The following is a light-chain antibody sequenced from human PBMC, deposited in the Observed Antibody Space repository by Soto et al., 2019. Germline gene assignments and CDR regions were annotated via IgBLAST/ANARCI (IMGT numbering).Light chain of an antibody. CDR1: SSDVGSYNL. V-gene: IGLV2-23*01. CDR2: EGS. Sequence: QSALTQPASVSGSPGQSITISCTGTSSDVGSYNLVSWYQQHPGKAPKLMIYEGSKRPSGVSNRFSGSKSGNTASLPISGXXAEDEADYYCCSYAGSSTLVFGGGTKVTVL. J-gene: IGLJ2*01. CDR3: CSYAGSSTLV.